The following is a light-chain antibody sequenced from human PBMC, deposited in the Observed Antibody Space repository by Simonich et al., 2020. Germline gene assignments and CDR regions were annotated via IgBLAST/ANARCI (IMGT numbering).Light chain of an antibody. V-gene: IGKV4-1*01. CDR3: QQYYSTPYT. Sequence: DIVMTQSPDSLAVSLGERATINCKSTQSVLYSPNNKNYLAWYQQKPGQPPKLLIYWESTQESGVPDRFSGSGSGTDFTLTISSLQAEDVAVYYCQQYYSTPYTFGQGTKLEIK. J-gene: IGKJ2*01. CDR1: QSVLYSPNNKNY. CDR2: WES.